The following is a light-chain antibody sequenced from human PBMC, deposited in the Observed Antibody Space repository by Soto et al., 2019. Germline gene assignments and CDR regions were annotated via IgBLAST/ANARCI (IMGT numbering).Light chain of an antibody. CDR3: CSFARSTTSYV. Sequence: QSVLTQPASVSGSPGQSITISCTGTSSDVGSSNLVSWYQQHPGKTPKLIIYEGSRRPSGVSGRFSGSMSGNAASLTISGLQAEDEADYYCCSFARSTTSYVFGTGTNVTVL. J-gene: IGLJ1*01. CDR2: EGS. CDR1: SSDVGSSNL. V-gene: IGLV2-23*01.